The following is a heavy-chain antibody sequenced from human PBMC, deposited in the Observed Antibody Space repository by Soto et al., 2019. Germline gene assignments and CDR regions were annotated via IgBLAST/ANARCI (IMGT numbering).Heavy chain of an antibody. D-gene: IGHD6-6*01. CDR3: ARVYSSSSRHYYYYGMDV. CDR2: IDPSDSYT. V-gene: IGHV5-10-1*01. J-gene: IGHJ6*02. CDR1: GYSFTSYW. Sequence: PGESLKISCKGSGYSFTSYWISWVRQMPGKGLEWMGRIDPSDSYTNYSPSFQGHVTISADKSISTAYLQWSSLKASDTAMYYCARVYSSSSRHYYYYGMDVWGQGTTVTVSS.